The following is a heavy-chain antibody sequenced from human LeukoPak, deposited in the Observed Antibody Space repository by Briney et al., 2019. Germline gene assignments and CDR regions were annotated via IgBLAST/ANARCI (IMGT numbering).Heavy chain of an antibody. CDR3: ARDSYGSGVYYFDY. J-gene: IGHJ4*02. D-gene: IGHD3-10*01. Sequence: ASVKVSCTASGYTFTSYGISWVRQAPGQGLEWMGWISAYNGNTNYAQKLQGRVTMTTDTSTSTAYMELRSLRSDDTAVYYCARDSYGSGVYYFDYWGQGTLVTVSS. V-gene: IGHV1-18*01. CDR1: GYTFTSYG. CDR2: ISAYNGNT.